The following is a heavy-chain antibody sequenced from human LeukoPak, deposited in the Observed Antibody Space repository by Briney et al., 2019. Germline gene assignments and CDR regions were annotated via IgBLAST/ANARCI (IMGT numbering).Heavy chain of an antibody. D-gene: IGHD6-13*01. J-gene: IGHJ4*02. CDR3: ARSSSWYYFDY. CDR1: EFSVGSNY. V-gene: IGHV3-66*01. CDR2: IYSGGST. Sequence: PGGSLRLSCAASEFSVGSNYMTWVRQAPGKGLEWVSLIYSGGSTYYADSVKGRFTISRDNSKSTLYLQMNSLRAEDTAVYYCARSSSWYYFDYWGQGTLVTVSS.